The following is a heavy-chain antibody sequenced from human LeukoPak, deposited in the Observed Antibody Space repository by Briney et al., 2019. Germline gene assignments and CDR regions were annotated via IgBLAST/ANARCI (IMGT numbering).Heavy chain of an antibody. D-gene: IGHD3-9*01. CDR3: TRDSRGEVLRYFDWLLYSDY. CDR2: IRSKAYGGTT. J-gene: IGHJ4*02. V-gene: IGHV3-49*04. CDR1: GFTFGDYA. Sequence: PGGSLRLSCTASGFTFGDYAMNWVRQAPGKGLEWVGFIRSKAYGGTTEYAASVKGRFTISRDDSKSIAYLQMDSLKTEDTAVYYCTRDSRGEVLRYFDWLLYSDYWGQGTLVTVSS.